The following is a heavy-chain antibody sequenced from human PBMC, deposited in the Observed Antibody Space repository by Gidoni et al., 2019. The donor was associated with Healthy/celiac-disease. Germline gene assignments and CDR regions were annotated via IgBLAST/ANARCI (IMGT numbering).Heavy chain of an antibody. J-gene: IGHJ5*02. V-gene: IGHV3-30-3*01. CDR3: ARDRYEDGWFDP. CDR2: ISYDGSNK. D-gene: IGHD2-2*01. Sequence: VQLVASGGGVVQPGRSLRFPCSASGCTLSSYAMHWVRQAPGKGLEWVAVISYDGSNKYYADSVKGRFTISRDNSKNTLYLQMNSLRAEDTAVYYCARDRYEDGWFDPWGQGTLVTVSS. CDR1: GCTLSSYA.